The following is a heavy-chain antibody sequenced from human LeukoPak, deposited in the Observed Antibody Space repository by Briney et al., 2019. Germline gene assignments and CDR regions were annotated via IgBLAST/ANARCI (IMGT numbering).Heavy chain of an antibody. D-gene: IGHD6-13*01. J-gene: IGHJ5*02. V-gene: IGHV4-34*01. CDR2: INHSGST. CDR3: ARGLGSSSWYNWFDP. CDR1: GGSFSGYY. Sequence: SETLSLTCAVYGGSFSGYYWSWIRQPPGKGLEWIGEINHSGSTNYNPSLKSRVTISVDTSKNQFSLKLSSVTAADTAVYYCARGLGSSSWYNWFDPWGQGTLVTVSS.